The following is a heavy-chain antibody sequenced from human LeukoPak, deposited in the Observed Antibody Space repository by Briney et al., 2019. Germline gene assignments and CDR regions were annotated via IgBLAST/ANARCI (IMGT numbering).Heavy chain of an antibody. D-gene: IGHD3-10*01. Sequence: SSETLSLTCIVSGGSISSSSYYWGWIRQPPGKGLEWIGSIYYSGSTYYNPSLKSRVTISVDTSKNQFSLKLSSVTAADTAVYYCARTPSWSGKYYYGSGRRYGMDVWGQGTTVTVSS. CDR2: IYYSGST. J-gene: IGHJ6*02. V-gene: IGHV4-39*01. CDR3: ARTPSWSGKYYYGSGRRYGMDV. CDR1: GGSISSSSYY.